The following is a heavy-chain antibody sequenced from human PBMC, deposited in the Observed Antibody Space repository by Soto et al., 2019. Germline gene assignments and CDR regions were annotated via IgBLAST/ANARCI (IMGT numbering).Heavy chain of an antibody. D-gene: IGHD4-17*01. V-gene: IGHV1-18*04. CDR3: AREQYEFGDLYYVDY. CDR2: ISPYSGSR. CDR1: GYDFERFP. J-gene: IGHJ4*02. Sequence: QVQLVQSGGEVKRPGGSVKVTCKASGYDFERFPISWVRQARGQGLEWMGLISPYSGSRYYAEKFQGRVTMTTDTSTSTAYMELRSLTSDDTAVYFCAREQYEFGDLYYVDYWGQGTLVTVSS.